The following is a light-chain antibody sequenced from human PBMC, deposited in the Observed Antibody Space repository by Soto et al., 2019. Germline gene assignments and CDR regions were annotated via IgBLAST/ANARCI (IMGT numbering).Light chain of an antibody. J-gene: IGLJ3*02. CDR2: EVT. CDR1: NSDVDNYNY. V-gene: IGLV2-8*01. Sequence: QSALTQPPSASGSPGQSVTISCSGTNSDVDNYNYVSWYQQQPGKAPKLLIYEVTKRPSGVPDRFSGSRSGDTASLTVSGLQAEDEAYYYCNSYAGSSVVFGGGTKVTVL. CDR3: NSYAGSSVV.